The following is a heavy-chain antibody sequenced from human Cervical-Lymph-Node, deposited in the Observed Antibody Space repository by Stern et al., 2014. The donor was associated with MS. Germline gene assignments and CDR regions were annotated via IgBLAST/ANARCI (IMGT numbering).Heavy chain of an antibody. CDR2: IFPGGSEI. J-gene: IGHJ4*02. CDR3: ARQRYFDY. V-gene: IGHV5-51*01. Sequence: VQLGQSGPEVKRPGESLKISCQASGYTFTSYWIGGVRQMPGKGLAWIAIIFPGGSEIRSSPSFQGQVTISADKSSSTAYLQWNNLKASDTAIYYCARQRYFDYWGQGTLVTVSS. CDR1: GYTFTSYW.